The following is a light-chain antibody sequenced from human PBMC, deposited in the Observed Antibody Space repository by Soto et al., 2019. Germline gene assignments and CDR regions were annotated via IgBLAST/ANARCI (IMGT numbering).Light chain of an antibody. V-gene: IGKV4-1*01. CDR2: WAS. CDR3: QQYFSFPWT. Sequence: DIVMTQSPDSLAVSLGERATINCKSSQSVLYSSNNKNYLAWYQQRPGQPPNLLIYWASTRESVVPHRFSGSGSGTDFTLTISSLQAEDVAIYYCQQYFSFPWTFGQGTKVEIK. CDR1: QSVLYSSNNKNY. J-gene: IGKJ1*01.